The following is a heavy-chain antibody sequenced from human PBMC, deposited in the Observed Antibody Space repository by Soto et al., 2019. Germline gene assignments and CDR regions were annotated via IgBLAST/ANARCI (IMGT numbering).Heavy chain of an antibody. V-gene: IGHV3-53*01. Sequence: PGCCTKLGCAASGLTVRINYVAWVRQGPGKGLEWVSILYASGTTYYADSVEGRFTISRDDSKNTLFLQMDSLRADDTAVYYCARARDIRVVRAAFDVCGQGTMVTVSS. CDR2: LYASGTT. J-gene: IGHJ3*01. CDR1: GLTVRINY. D-gene: IGHD2-21*01. CDR3: ARARDIRVVRAAFDV.